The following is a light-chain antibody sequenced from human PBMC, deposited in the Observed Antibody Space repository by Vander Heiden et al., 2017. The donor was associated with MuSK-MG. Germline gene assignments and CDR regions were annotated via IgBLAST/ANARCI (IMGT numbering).Light chain of an antibody. CDR2: EDN. J-gene: IGLJ3*02. V-gene: IGLV6-57*02. CDR1: SGSIASNL. CDR3: QSYDSTIWV. Sequence: NFMLTQPHSVSESPGKTVTISCTGSSGSIASNLVQWYQQRPGSAPTTVIYEDNQRPSGVPDRFSGSIDSSSNSASLTISRLKTEDEADYYCQSYDSTIWVFGGGTKLTVL.